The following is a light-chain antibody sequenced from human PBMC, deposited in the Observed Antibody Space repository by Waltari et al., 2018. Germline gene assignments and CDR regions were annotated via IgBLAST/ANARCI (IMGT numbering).Light chain of an antibody. Sequence: QSALTQPPSASGSPGQSVTISCTGTSSDVGGYNYVSWYQQHPGKAPKLMIYEVSKRPAGVPDRFSGSKSGDTAFLTVSGLQAEDEADYYCSSYAGSNNLHWVFGGGTKLTVL. V-gene: IGLV2-8*01. CDR3: SSYAGSNNLHWV. CDR1: SSDVGGYNY. CDR2: EVS. J-gene: IGLJ3*02.